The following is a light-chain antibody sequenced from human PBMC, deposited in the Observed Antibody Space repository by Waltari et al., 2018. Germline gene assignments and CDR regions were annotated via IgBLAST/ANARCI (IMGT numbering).Light chain of an antibody. Sequence: DIQMTQSPSSLSSSVGDRVTITCQASQDISKYLNWYQHKPGKAPKVLIHDTSKLETGVPSRFSGSGSGTDFTFTISSLQPEDIATYYCQQYDDLPYTFGPGTKLEIK. CDR3: QQYDDLPYT. J-gene: IGKJ2*01. CDR2: DTS. V-gene: IGKV1-33*01. CDR1: QDISKY.